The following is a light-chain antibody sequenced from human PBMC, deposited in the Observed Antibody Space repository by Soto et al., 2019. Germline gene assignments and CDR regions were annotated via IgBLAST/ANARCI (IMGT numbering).Light chain of an antibody. CDR1: SSNIGSNY. V-gene: IGLV1-47*01. CDR3: AAWDVSLSGREV. J-gene: IGLJ2*01. Sequence: QSVLTQPPSASGTPRQRVTISCSGSSSNIGSNYVYWYQQLPGTAPKLLIYRNNQRPSGVPDRFSGSKSGTSASLAISGLLSEDEGDYYCAAWDVSLSGREVFGGGTKLTVL. CDR2: RNN.